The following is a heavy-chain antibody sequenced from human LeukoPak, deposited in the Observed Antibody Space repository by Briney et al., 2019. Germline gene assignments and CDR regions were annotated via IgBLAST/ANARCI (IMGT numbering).Heavy chain of an antibody. CDR3: ARDMIVGDTTFDY. J-gene: IGHJ4*02. CDR2: ISSSGSTI. D-gene: IGHD1-26*01. Sequence: GGSLRLSCAASGFTFSDYYMSWIRQAPGKGLEWVSYISSSGSTIYYADSVKGRFTISRDNAKNSLYLQMNSLRAEDTAVYYCARDMIVGDTTFDYWGQGTLVTVSS. CDR1: GFTFSDYY. V-gene: IGHV3-11*01.